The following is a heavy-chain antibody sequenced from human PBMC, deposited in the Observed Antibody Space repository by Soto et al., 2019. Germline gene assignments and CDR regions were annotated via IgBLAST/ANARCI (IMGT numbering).Heavy chain of an antibody. J-gene: IGHJ6*02. CDR2: ISYDGRNK. CDR1: DFSFRNYG. CDR3: AKDWRWEQQIYGMNV. V-gene: IGHV3-30*18. Sequence: GGSLRLPCVASDFSFRNYGMHWVRQAPGKGLEWVADISYDGRNKYYAESVKGRFTISRDNSKNTLYLQMNSLRTEDTAVYYCAKDWRWEQQIYGMNVWGQVTTVTVSS. D-gene: IGHD1-26*01.